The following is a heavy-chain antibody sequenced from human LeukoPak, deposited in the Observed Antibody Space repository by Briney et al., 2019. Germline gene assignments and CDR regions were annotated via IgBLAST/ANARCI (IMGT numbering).Heavy chain of an antibody. CDR2: IYTSGST. V-gene: IGHV4-61*02. Sequence: SQTLSLTCTVSGGSISSGSYYWSWIRQPAGKGLEWIGRIYTSGSTNYNPSLKSRVTISVDTSKNQFSLKLSSVTAADTAVYYCARVDRELGALPLWGQGTLVTVSS. D-gene: IGHD3-3*01. J-gene: IGHJ4*02. CDR3: ARVDRELGALPL. CDR1: GGSISSGSYY.